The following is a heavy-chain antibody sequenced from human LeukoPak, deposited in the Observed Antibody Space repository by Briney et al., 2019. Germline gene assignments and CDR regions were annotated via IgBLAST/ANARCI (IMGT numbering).Heavy chain of an antibody. CDR2: INHNGEMI. Sequence: GGSLRLSCAASGFPFSSYVMSWVRQAPGKGLEWVSYINHNGEMIYYPDFAKGRFTISRDNGKNPLYLQMNSLRDEDTAVYYCARDSDWAFDSWGQGTRVTVSS. CDR3: ARDSDWAFDS. V-gene: IGHV3-48*02. J-gene: IGHJ4*02. CDR1: GFPFSSYV. D-gene: IGHD6-19*01.